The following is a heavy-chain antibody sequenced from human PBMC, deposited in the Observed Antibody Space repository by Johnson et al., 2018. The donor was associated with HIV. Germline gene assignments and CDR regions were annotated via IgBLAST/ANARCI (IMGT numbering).Heavy chain of an antibody. CDR2: ISWDGAST. Sequence: VQLVESGGAVVQPGGSLRLSCVVSGLAFHDYAIHLVRQAPGKGLEWVSVISWDGASTHYADSVKGSFTISRDNSKTSVYLQMHSLRSEDTALYYCAKDSDTYYYGSGDGFDIWGQGTMVTVSS. CDR1: GLAFHDYA. V-gene: IGHV3-43D*03. J-gene: IGHJ3*02. CDR3: AKDSDTYYYGSGDGFDI. D-gene: IGHD3-10*01.